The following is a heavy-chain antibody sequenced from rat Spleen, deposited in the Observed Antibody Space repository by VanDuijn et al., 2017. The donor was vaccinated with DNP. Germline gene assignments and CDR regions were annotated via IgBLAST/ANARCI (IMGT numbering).Heavy chain of an antibody. J-gene: IGHJ2*01. V-gene: IGHV5-31*01. D-gene: IGHD1-11*01. Sequence: EVQLVESGGDLVQPGRSLKLSCVASGFTFNYYWMTWIRHVPGKGLEWVASINNVGSNTYYRDSVKGRFTISRDNAKSTLYLQMDSLRSEDTATYYCTTDFERGYWGQGVMVTVSS. CDR3: TTDFERGY. CDR2: INNVGSNT. CDR1: GFTFNYYW.